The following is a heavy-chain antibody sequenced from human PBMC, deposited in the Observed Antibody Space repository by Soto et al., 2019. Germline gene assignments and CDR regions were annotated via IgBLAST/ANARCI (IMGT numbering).Heavy chain of an antibody. V-gene: IGHV4-34*01. J-gene: IGHJ4*02. Sequence: QGQLQQWAAGLLKPSETLSLTCAFSGVPFSGYYWDWIRRPPGKGLELFGEIKHDGATNYTPSLRGRVTISIDTSRNQFSLKLSSVTAEDTAVYYCARGQRSDPCVDDWGQGALVTVSS. CDR3: ARGQRSDPCVDD. CDR2: IKHDGAT. CDR1: GVPFSGYY.